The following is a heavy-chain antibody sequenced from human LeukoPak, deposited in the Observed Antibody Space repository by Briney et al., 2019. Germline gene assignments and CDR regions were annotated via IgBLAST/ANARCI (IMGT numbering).Heavy chain of an antibody. J-gene: IGHJ4*02. CDR2: IYNIGST. V-gene: IGHV4-59*08. Sequence: PSETLSLTCTVSGGSISSYYWTWIRQPPGKGLEWIGYIYNIGSTNYNPSLKSRVTISVDTSKNQFSLKLSSVTAADTAMYYCARHRIGGSGSLDYWGQGTLVTVSS. D-gene: IGHD6-19*01. CDR1: GGSISSYY. CDR3: ARHRIGGSGSLDY.